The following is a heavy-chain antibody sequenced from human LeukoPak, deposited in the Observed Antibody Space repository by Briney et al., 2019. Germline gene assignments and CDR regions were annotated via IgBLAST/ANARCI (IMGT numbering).Heavy chain of an antibody. J-gene: IGHJ4*02. CDR1: GYSISSSYY. V-gene: IGHV4-38-2*02. Sequence: PSETLSLICTVSGYSISSSYYWGWIRPPPGKGLEWIGEINHSGSTNYNPSLKSRVTISVDTSENQFSLKVRYVTAADTAVYYCARGLNDSWTVENYWGQGTLVTVSS. CDR2: INHSGST. D-gene: IGHD3-3*01. CDR3: ARGLNDSWTVENY.